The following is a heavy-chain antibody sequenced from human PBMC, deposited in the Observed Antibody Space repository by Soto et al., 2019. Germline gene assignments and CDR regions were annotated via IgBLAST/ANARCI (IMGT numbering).Heavy chain of an antibody. D-gene: IGHD6-6*01. CDR3: ARVLERDKYSSSSSPNWFDP. CDR2: INHSGST. V-gene: IGHV4-61*01. CDR1: GGSVSSGSYY. Sequence: SETLSLTCTVSGGSVSSGSYYWSWIRQPPGKGLEWIGEINHSGSTNYNPSLKSRVTISVDTSKNQFSLKLSSVTAADTAVYYCARVLERDKYSSSSSPNWFDPWGQGTLVTVSS. J-gene: IGHJ5*02.